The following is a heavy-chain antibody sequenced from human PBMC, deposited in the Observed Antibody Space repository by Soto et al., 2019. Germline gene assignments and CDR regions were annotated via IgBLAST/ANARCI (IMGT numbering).Heavy chain of an antibody. J-gene: IGHJ3*02. CDR3: ARECSGGSCYGAFDI. CDR2: IGSGSSNI. CDR1: GFIFSSYS. D-gene: IGHD2-15*01. Sequence: GGSLRLSCAASGFIFSSYSMNWVRQAPGKGLEWLASIGSGSSNIYYAGSVKGRFTISRDNAKNSLYLQMNSLRAEDTAVYYCARECSGGSCYGAFDIWGQGTMVTVSS. V-gene: IGHV3-21*01.